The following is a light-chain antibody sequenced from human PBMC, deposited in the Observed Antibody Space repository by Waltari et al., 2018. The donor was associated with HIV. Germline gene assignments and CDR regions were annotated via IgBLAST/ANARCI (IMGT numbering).Light chain of an antibody. Sequence: SALTQPASVSGSPGQSVTLSCPATSSEFDLPNFLSWYQHHPGTAPHLIIFGVNSRPSGIAFRFSASKSGDTASLTISGLQSGDEADYYCTTYTAKDSLLIGSGTKLTVL. CDR1: SSEFDLPNF. CDR2: GVN. J-gene: IGLJ2*01. V-gene: IGLV2-14*03. CDR3: TTYTAKDSLL.